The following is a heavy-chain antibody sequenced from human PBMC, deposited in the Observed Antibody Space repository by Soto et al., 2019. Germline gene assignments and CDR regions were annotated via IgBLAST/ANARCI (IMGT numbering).Heavy chain of an antibody. J-gene: IGHJ4*02. CDR3: ASSGGPARIAAAGILRNFDY. CDR1: GGSSSGYY. CDR2: INHSGST. V-gene: IGHV4-34*01. Sequence: SETLSLTCAVYGGSSSGYYWSWIRQPPGKWLGWIGEINHSGSTNYNPSLKSRVTISVDTSKNQFSLKLSSVTAADTAVYYCASSGGPARIAAAGILRNFDYWGQGTLVTVSS. D-gene: IGHD6-13*01.